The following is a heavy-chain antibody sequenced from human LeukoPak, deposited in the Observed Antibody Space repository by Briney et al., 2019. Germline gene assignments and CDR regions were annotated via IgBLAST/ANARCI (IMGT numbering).Heavy chain of an antibody. CDR1: GASITSYY. Sequence: PSETLSLTCTASGASITSYYWTWIRQPPGKGLEWIGYIYHTGNIKYSPSLNSRVTISIETSNNQLSLMLTSVTAADTAVYYCARFGSGWWYNDYWGQGTLVTVSS. CDR3: ARFGSGWWYNDY. D-gene: IGHD6-19*01. J-gene: IGHJ4*02. V-gene: IGHV4-59*01. CDR2: IYHTGNI.